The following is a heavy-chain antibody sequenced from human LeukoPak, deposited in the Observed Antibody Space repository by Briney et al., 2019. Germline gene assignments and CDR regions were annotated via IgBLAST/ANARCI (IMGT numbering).Heavy chain of an antibody. Sequence: AGGSLRLSCAASGFTLSDHYMDWVRQAPGKGLEWVGRIKNKRGSYTADYAASVKGRFTISRDDSQSSLYLQMNSLKTEDTAVYYCGRDTATALDYWGQGTLVTVSS. D-gene: IGHD2-21*02. CDR2: IKNKRGSYTA. V-gene: IGHV3-72*01. CDR1: GFTLSDHY. CDR3: GRDTATALDY. J-gene: IGHJ4*02.